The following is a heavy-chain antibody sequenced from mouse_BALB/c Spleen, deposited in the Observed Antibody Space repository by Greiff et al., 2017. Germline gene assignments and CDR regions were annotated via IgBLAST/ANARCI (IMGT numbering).Heavy chain of an antibody. CDR2: IWAGGST. CDR3: ARDRNYYGRSFDY. J-gene: IGHJ2*01. D-gene: IGHD1-1*01. Sequence: QVQLQQSGPGLVAPSQSLSITCTVSGFSLTSYGVHWVRQPPGKGLEWLGVIWAGGSTNYNSALMSRLSISKDNSKSQVFLKMNSLQTDDTAMYYCARDRNYYGRSFDYWRQGTTLTVSS. CDR1: GFSLTSYG. V-gene: IGHV2-9*02.